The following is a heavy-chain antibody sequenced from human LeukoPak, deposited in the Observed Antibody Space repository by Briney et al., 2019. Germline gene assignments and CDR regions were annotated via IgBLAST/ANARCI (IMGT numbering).Heavy chain of an antibody. V-gene: IGHV4-34*01. CDR3: ARGAAGTAMPYFDN. Sequence: PSETLSLTCAVYSGSFSSYYWSWIRQPPGKGLEWIGEINHSGSTNYNPSLKSRVTISVHTSKNQFSLRLNSVTAADTAVYYCARGAAGTAMPYFDNWGQGTLVTVSS. D-gene: IGHD5-18*01. CDR2: INHSGST. J-gene: IGHJ4*02. CDR1: SGSFSSYY.